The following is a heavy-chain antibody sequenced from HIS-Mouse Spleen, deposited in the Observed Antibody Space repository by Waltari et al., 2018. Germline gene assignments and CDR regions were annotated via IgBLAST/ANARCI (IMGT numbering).Heavy chain of an antibody. V-gene: IGHV3-23*01. J-gene: IGHJ4*02. Sequence: EVQLLESGGGLVQPGGSLRLSCAASGFTFSSYAMSWVRQAQGKGLEWVSAISGSGGSTYYADSVKGRFTISRDNSKNTLYLQMNSLRAEDTAVYYCAKDTSPGYSSSCADYWGQGTLVTVSS. CDR1: GFTFSSYA. D-gene: IGHD6-13*01. CDR2: ISGSGGST. CDR3: AKDTSPGYSSSCADY.